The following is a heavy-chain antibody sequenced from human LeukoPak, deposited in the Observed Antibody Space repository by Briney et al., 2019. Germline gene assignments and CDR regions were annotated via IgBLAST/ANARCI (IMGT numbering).Heavy chain of an antibody. V-gene: IGHV3-30-3*01. CDR1: GFTFSSYA. Sequence: GGSLRLSCAASGFTFSSYAMHWVRQAPGKGLEWVAVISYDGSNKYYADSVKGRFTISRDNSKNTLYLQMNSLRDEDTAVYYCASYDFWSGYYTPTSRYGMDVWGQGTTVTVSS. CDR2: ISYDGSNK. CDR3: ASYDFWSGYYTPTSRYGMDV. D-gene: IGHD3-3*01. J-gene: IGHJ6*02.